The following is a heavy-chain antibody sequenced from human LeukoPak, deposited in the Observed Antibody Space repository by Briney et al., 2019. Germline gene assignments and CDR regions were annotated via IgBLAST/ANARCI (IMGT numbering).Heavy chain of an antibody. J-gene: IGHJ3*02. V-gene: IGHV4-61*02. CDR2: IYTSGST. CDR3: ARLSGYSGYEGLWAFDI. D-gene: IGHD5-12*01. Sequence: SQTLPLTCTVSGGSISSGSYYWSWIRQPAGKGLEWIGRIYTSGSTNYNPSLKSRVTISVDTSKNQFSLKLSSVTAADTAVYYCARLSGYSGYEGLWAFDIWGQGTMVTVSS. CDR1: GGSISSGSYY.